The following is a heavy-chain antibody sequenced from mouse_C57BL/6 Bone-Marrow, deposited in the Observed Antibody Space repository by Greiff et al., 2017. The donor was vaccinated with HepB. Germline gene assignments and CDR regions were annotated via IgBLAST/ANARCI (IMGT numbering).Heavy chain of an antibody. Sequence: QVHVKQPGAELVKPGASVKLSCKASGYTFTSYWMQWVKQRPGQGLEWIGEIDPSDSYTNSNQKFKGKATLTVDTSSSTAYMQLSSLTAEDSAVYYCARRYYGSSYDYFDYWGQGTTLTVSS. CDR2: IDPSDSYT. D-gene: IGHD1-1*01. CDR3: ARRYYGSSYDYFDY. V-gene: IGHV1-50*01. J-gene: IGHJ2*01. CDR1: GYTFTSYW.